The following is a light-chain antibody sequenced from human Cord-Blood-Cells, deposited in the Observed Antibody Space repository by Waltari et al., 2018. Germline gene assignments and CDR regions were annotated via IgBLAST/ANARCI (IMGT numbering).Light chain of an antibody. CDR2: DVS. Sequence: QSALTQPASVSGSPGQAITISCTGTSSYDGGYNYVFWYQQHPGKAPKLMIYDVSNRPSGVSNRFSGSKSGNTASLTISGLQAEDEADYYCSSYTSSSTLYVFGTGTKVTVL. CDR3: SSYTSSSTLYV. J-gene: IGLJ1*01. V-gene: IGLV2-14*01. CDR1: SSYDGGYNY.